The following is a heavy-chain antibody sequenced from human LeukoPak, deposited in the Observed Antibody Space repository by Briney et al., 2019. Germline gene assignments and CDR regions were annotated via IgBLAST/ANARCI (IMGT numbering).Heavy chain of an antibody. J-gene: IGHJ4*02. V-gene: IGHV1-69-2*01. CDR2: VDPEDGET. D-gene: IGHD1-1*01. CDR3: ATGESYTTSFDY. Sequence: ASVKISCKDPGYTFTDYYMHWVQQAPGKGLEWMGLVDPEDGETIYAEKFQGRVTITADTSTDTAYMELSSLRSEDTAVYYCATGESYTTSFDYWGQGTLVTVSS. CDR1: GYTFTDYY.